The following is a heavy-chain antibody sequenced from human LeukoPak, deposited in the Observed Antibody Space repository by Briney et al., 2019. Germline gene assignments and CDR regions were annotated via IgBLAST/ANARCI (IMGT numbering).Heavy chain of an antibody. Sequence: GSLRLSCAASGFTFSSYAMSWVRQPPGKGLEWIGEINHSGSTNYNPSLKSRVTISVDASKNQFSLKLSSVTAADTAVYYCARPRYCSGGSCADVWGQGTLVAVSS. V-gene: IGHV4-34*01. CDR2: INHSGST. D-gene: IGHD2-15*01. CDR1: GFTFSSYA. J-gene: IGHJ4*02. CDR3: ARPRYCSGGSCADV.